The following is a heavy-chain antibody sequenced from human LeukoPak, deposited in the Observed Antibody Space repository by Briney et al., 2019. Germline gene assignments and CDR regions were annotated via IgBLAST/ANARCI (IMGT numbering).Heavy chain of an antibody. D-gene: IGHD3-22*01. J-gene: IGHJ4*02. CDR2: ISGSGTST. Sequence: PGGSLRLSCVASGFTVSSNYMSWVRQAPGKGLEWVLAISGSGTSTYYADSVKGRFTISRDNSKNTLYLQMNSLRAEDTAVYYCEGTYYYDSSDDYWGQGTLLSVSS. CDR1: GFTVSSNY. CDR3: EGTYYYDSSDDY. V-gene: IGHV3-23*01.